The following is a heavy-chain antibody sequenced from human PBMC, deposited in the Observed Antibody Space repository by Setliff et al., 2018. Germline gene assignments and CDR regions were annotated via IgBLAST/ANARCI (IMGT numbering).Heavy chain of an antibody. CDR1: GGSFTNYY. Sequence: SETLSLTCTVYGGSFTNYYWGWIRQSPGKGLEWIGEINHSGSTNYNPSLKSRLTISVDASTNQFSLKLYSVTAADTAVYYCRYWSHDYHNDYWGQGTLVTVSS. J-gene: IGHJ4*02. D-gene: IGHD3-16*01. V-gene: IGHV4-34*01. CDR2: INHSGST. CDR3: RYWSHDYHNDY.